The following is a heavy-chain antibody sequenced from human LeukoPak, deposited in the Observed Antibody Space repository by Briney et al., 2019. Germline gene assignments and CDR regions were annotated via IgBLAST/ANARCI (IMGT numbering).Heavy chain of an antibody. J-gene: IGHJ6*02. Sequence: GGSLRLSGAASGFTFSSYSMNWVRQAPGKGLEWVSSISSSSSYIYYADSVKGRFTISRHNSKNTLYLQMNSLRAEDTAVYYCARFPSYYYGMDVWGQGTTVTVSS. V-gene: IGHV3-21*04. CDR3: ARFPSYYYGMDV. CDR2: ISSSSSYI. CDR1: GFTFSSYS.